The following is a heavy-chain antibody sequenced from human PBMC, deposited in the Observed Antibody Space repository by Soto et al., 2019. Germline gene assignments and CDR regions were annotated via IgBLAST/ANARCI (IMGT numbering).Heavy chain of an antibody. CDR3: ARYQQIRPNRLDS. Sequence: ASVKVSCKASGYTFTSYGISWVRQAPGKGIEWMGWISAYNGNTNYAQKLQGRVTMTTDTSTSTAYMELRSLRSDDTAVYYCARYQQIRPNRLDSWGQGTLVTVSA. J-gene: IGHJ5*01. CDR2: ISAYNGNT. D-gene: IGHD1-1*01. CDR1: GYTFTSYG. V-gene: IGHV1-18*01.